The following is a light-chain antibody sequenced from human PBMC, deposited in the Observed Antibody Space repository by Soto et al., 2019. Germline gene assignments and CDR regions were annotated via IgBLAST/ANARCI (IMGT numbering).Light chain of an antibody. CDR3: QQSFTTPS. Sequence: DIQMTQSPSSLSASVGYRFNITCRASRTVSSYLNWYQQKPGTVPKLLIYATSNLQSGVPSRFSGRGFGTDFTLTISSLQPEDFATYYCQQSFTTPSFGQGTQRDIK. J-gene: IGKJ5*01. V-gene: IGKV1-39*01. CDR2: ATS. CDR1: RTVSSY.